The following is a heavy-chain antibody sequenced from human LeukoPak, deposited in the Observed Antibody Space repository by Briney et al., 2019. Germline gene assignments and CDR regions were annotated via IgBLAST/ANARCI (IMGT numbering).Heavy chain of an antibody. J-gene: IGHJ4*02. CDR2: IYNSETT. CDR1: GGSISSDGYY. V-gene: IGHV4-31*03. D-gene: IGHD3-22*01. Sequence: SETLSLTCTVSGGSISSDGYYWSWIRQHPGKGLEWIGYIYNSETTYYNPSFKSRVTISVDTSKNQFSLKLSSVTAADTAVYYCAREAPGVSSGYYYPYYFDYWGQGALVTVSS. CDR3: AREAPGVSSGYYYPYYFDY.